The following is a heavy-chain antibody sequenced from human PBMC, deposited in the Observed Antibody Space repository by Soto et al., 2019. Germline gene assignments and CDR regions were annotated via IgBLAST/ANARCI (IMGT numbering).Heavy chain of an antibody. CDR3: ARDGAYYCASRMDV. CDR1: GIPVSSNY. Sequence: EVQLVESGGGLVQPGGSMRLSCVASGIPVSSNYMTWVRQAPGKGLEWVSVLHSGGDTYYANSVKGRFTISRHDTTNVLLLQMHSLTAEDTDVYYCARDGAYYCASRMDVWGQGATVTVSS. CDR2: LHSGGDT. J-gene: IGHJ6*02. V-gene: IGHV3-53*04. D-gene: IGHD3-10*01.